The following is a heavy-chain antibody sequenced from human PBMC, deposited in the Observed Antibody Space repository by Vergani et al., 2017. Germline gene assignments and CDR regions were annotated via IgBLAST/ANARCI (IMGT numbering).Heavy chain of an antibody. CDR3: ARGVYANWGDY. CDR1: GYTFTSYG. D-gene: IGHD7-27*01. Sequence: QVQLVQSGAEVKKPGASVKVSCKASGYTFTSYGISWVRQAPGQGLEWMGGIIPIFGTANYAQKFQGRVTITADESTSTAYMELSSLRSEDTAVYYCARGVYANWGDYWGQGTLVTVSS. J-gene: IGHJ4*02. CDR2: IIPIFGTA. V-gene: IGHV1-69*13.